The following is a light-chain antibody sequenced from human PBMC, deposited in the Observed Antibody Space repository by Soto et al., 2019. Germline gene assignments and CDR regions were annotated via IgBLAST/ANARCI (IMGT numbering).Light chain of an antibody. CDR3: QQYRT. V-gene: IGKV3-20*01. J-gene: IGKJ1*01. CDR2: EAS. CDR1: QSVSSSY. Sequence: EIVLTQSPGTLSLSPGERATLSCRASQSVSSSYLAWYQQKPGQAPRLLIYEASSRATGIPDRFSGSGSGTDFTLTISRLEPEDFALYYCQQYRTFGQGTKVDIK.